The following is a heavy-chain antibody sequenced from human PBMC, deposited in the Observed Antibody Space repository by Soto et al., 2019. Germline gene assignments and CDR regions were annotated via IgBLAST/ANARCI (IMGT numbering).Heavy chain of an antibody. Sequence: SVKVSCKASGGTFSSYAISWVRQAPGQGLEWMGGIIPIFGTANYAQKFQGRVTITADESTSTAYMELSSLRSEDTAVYYCARPEYYDSSGPPRGSSAFDIWGQGTMVTVSS. D-gene: IGHD3-22*01. J-gene: IGHJ3*02. CDR3: ARPEYYDSSGPPRGSSAFDI. CDR1: GGTFSSYA. V-gene: IGHV1-69*13. CDR2: IIPIFGTA.